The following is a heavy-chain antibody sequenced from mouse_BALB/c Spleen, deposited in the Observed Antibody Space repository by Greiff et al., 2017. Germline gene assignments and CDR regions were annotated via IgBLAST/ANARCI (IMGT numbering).Heavy chain of an antibody. V-gene: IGHV1-69*02. D-gene: IGHD1-2*01. Sequence: QVQLQQPGAELVKPGASVKLSCKASGYTFTSYWMHWVKQRPGQGLEWIGEIDPSDSYTNYNQKFKGKATLTVDKSSSTAYMQLSSLTSEDSAVYYCAPSLLRLFDYWGQGTTRTVSS. CDR1: GYTFTSYW. CDR2: IDPSDSYT. CDR3: APSLLRLFDY. J-gene: IGHJ2*01.